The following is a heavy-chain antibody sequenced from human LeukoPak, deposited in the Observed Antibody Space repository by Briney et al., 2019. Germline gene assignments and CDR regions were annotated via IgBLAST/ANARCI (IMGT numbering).Heavy chain of an antibody. CDR2: ISTYNGNT. Sequence: SSVKVSFKASGYTFTIYGISWVRQAPGQGLEWMGWISTYNGNTNYAQKLQGRVTMTTETSTSTAYMELRSLRSDDTAVYYCARDPGVLRFLEWFPTMDVWGQGTTVTVSS. J-gene: IGHJ6*02. CDR3: ARDPGVLRFLEWFPTMDV. V-gene: IGHV1-18*01. CDR1: GYTFTIYG. D-gene: IGHD3-3*01.